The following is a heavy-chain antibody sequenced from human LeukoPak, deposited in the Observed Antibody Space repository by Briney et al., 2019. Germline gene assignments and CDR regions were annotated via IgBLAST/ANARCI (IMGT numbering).Heavy chain of an antibody. Sequence: RGSLRLSCAGSGFTFSNYAMSWVRQAPGKGLEWVSGISGSGGNTYYAAPVKGRFTISRDNSKNTLYLQMNSLRAEDTAVYYCARGLSYYDILTGSWRYYYYYMDVWGKGTTVTISS. CDR1: GFTFSNYA. D-gene: IGHD3-9*01. J-gene: IGHJ6*03. CDR3: ARGLSYYDILTGSWRYYYYYMDV. CDR2: ISGSGGNT. V-gene: IGHV3-23*01.